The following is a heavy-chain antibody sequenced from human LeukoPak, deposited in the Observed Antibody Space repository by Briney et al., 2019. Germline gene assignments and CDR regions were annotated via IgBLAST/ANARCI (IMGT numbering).Heavy chain of an antibody. CDR2: IIPIFGTA. CDR3: ASGFILNDYGDYREAFDI. V-gene: IGHV1-69*01. D-gene: IGHD4-17*01. J-gene: IGHJ3*02. CDR1: GGTFSSYA. Sequence: VKVSCKASGGTFSSYAISWVRQAPGQGLEWMGGIIPIFGTANYAQKFQGRVTITADESTSTAYMELSSLRSEDTAVYYCASGFILNDYGDYREAFDIWGQGTMVTVSS.